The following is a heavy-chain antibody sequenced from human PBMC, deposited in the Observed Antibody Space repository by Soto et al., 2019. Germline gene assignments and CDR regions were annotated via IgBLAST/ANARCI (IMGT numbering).Heavy chain of an antibody. V-gene: IGHV3-23*01. D-gene: IGHD6-13*01. CDR2: ISGSSGST. CDR3: AKSSSSWYIYFQH. Sequence: EVQLLESGGGLVQPGGSLRLSCAASGFTFSSYAVSWVRQAPGKGLEWVSTISGSSGSTYYADSVKGRFSISRDNSNNTLYLQMNSLRAEDTAVYYCAKSSSSWYIYFQHWGQGTLVTVSS. J-gene: IGHJ1*01. CDR1: GFTFSSYA.